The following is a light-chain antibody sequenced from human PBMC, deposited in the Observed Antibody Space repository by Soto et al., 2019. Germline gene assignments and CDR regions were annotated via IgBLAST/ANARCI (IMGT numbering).Light chain of an antibody. CDR3: QQYGSSPWT. V-gene: IGKV3-20*01. CDR1: QSVSSSY. Sequence: EIVLTQSPCTLYLSPGERSSLSCMSIQSVSSSYLAWYQQKPGQAPRLLIYGASSRATGIPDRFSGSGSGTDFTLTISRLEPEDFAVYYCQQYGSSPWTFGQGTKVDI. CDR2: GAS. J-gene: IGKJ1*01.